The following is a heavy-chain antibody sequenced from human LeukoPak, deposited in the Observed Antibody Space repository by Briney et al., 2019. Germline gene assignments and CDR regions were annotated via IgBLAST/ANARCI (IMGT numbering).Heavy chain of an antibody. D-gene: IGHD3-10*01. Sequence: SVKVSCKASGYTFTGYYMHWVRQAPGQGLEWMGWINPNSGGTNYAQKFQGRVTMTRDTSISTAYMEPSRLRSDDTAVYYCARDNYGSGSYYNYYYYYMDVWGKGTAVTVSS. CDR1: GYTFTGYY. J-gene: IGHJ6*03. V-gene: IGHV1-2*02. CDR2: INPNSGGT. CDR3: ARDNYGSGSYYNYYYYYMDV.